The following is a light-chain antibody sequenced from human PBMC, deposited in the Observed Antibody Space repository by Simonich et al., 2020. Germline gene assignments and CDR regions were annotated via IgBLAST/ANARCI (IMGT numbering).Light chain of an antibody. J-gene: IGLJ2*01. Sequence: NFMLTQPHSVSESPGKTVTISCTRSSGSIASNYVQWYQQRPGSAPTTVIYEGNHRPSGVPDLFSGSIDSSANSASLTISGLKTEDEADYYCQSYDSSNHVVFGGGTKLTVL. V-gene: IGLV6-57*03. CDR1: SGSIASNY. CDR3: QSYDSSNHVV. CDR2: EGN.